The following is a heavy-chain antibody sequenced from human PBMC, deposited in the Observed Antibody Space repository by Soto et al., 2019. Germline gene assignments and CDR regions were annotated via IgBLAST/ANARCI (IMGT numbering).Heavy chain of an antibody. Sequence: QVQLVESGGGVVQPGRSLRLSCAASGFTFSSYAMHWVRQAPGKGLEWVAVISYDGSNKYYADSVKGRFTISRDNSKNTLYLQMNSLRDEDTAVYYCARGLDDSSGYSLDYWGQGTLVTVSS. V-gene: IGHV3-30-3*01. CDR2: ISYDGSNK. CDR1: GFTFSSYA. J-gene: IGHJ4*02. D-gene: IGHD3-22*01. CDR3: ARGLDDSSGYSLDY.